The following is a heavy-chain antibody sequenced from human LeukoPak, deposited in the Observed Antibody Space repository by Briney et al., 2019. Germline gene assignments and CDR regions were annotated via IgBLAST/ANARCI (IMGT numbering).Heavy chain of an antibody. V-gene: IGHV4-31*03. CDR2: IYYSGST. CDR1: GGSISSGGYY. Sequence: SQTLSLTCTVSGGSISSGGYYWSWIRQHPGKGLEWIGYIYYSGSTYYNPSLKSRVTISVDTSKNQFSLKLSSVTAADTAVYYCAREPYRYCSGGSCYHYNCFDPWGQGTLVTVSS. J-gene: IGHJ5*02. D-gene: IGHD2-15*01. CDR3: AREPYRYCSGGSCYHYNCFDP.